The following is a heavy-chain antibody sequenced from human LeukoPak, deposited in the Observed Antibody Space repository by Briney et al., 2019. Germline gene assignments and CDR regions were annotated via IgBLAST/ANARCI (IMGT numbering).Heavy chain of an antibody. J-gene: IGHJ4*02. V-gene: IGHV1-69*06. CDR3: ARGAPLDY. CDR2: IIPIFGTA. Sequence: GASVKVSCKASGGTFSSYAISWVRQAPGQGLEWMGGIIPIFGTANYAQKFQGRVTMTPDTSTSTAYMELRSLRSDDTAVYYCARGAPLDYWGQGTLVTVSS. CDR1: GGTFSSYA.